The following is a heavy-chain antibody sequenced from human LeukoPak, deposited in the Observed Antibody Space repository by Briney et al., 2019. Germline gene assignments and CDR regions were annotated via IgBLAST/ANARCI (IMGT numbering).Heavy chain of an antibody. CDR3: VKDDNSGYVPPPSDY. CDR2: IPYDGSNE. V-gene: IGHV3-30*02. CDR1: GFTFSSYG. J-gene: IGHJ4*02. D-gene: IGHD3-22*01. Sequence: GGSLRLSCAASGFTFSSYGMHWVRQAPGKGLEWVAVIPYDGSNECYADSVKGRFTISRGNSKNTLYLEMNSLRAEDTAVYYCVKDDNSGYVPPPSDYWGQGTLVTVSS.